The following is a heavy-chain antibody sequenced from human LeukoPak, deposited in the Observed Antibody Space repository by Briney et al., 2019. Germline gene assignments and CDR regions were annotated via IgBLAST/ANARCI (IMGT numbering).Heavy chain of an antibody. CDR3: ATIAVAGGEDY. V-gene: IGHV3-30*14. D-gene: IGHD6-19*01. Sequence: PGRSLRLSCAASGFTFSSSAMHWVRQAPDKGLEWVAVISYDGSNKYYADSVKGRFTISRDNSKNTLYLQMGSLRAEDMAVYYCATIAVAGGEDYWGQGTLVTVSS. CDR1: GFTFSSSA. J-gene: IGHJ4*02. CDR2: ISYDGSNK.